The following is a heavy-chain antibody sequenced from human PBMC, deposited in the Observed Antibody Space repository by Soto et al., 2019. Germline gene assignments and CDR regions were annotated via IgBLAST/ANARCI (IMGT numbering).Heavy chain of an antibody. CDR3: ARRPLQLAPYGMDV. V-gene: IGHV1-2*02. CDR2: INPNSGGT. Sequence: ASVKFSCTSSGYTFTCYYMPCVRQSLGQGLEWMGWINPNSGGTNYAQKFQGRVTMTRDTSISTAYMELSRLRSDDTAVYYCARRPLQLAPYGMDVWGQGTTVTVSS. CDR1: GYTFTCYY. D-gene: IGHD6-6*01. J-gene: IGHJ6*02.